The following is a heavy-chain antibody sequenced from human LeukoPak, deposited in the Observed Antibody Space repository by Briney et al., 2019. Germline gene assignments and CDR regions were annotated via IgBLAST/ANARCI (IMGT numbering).Heavy chain of an antibody. CDR2: ISSSGSTI. CDR1: GFTFSSYE. V-gene: IGHV3-48*03. J-gene: IGHJ4*02. D-gene: IGHD2-15*01. Sequence: GGSLRLSCAASGFTFSSYEMNWVRQAPGKGLEWVSYISSSGSTIYYADSVKGRFTISRDNAKNSLYLQMNSLRAEDTAVYYCARSERPNCSGGSCYVDYWGQGTLVTVSS. CDR3: ARSERPNCSGGSCYVDY.